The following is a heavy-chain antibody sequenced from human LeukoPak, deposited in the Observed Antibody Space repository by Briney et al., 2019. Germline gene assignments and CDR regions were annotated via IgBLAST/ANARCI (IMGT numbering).Heavy chain of an antibody. J-gene: IGHJ4*02. CDR1: GNSISSGDNY. CDR3: RSQGGIGGSLDY. V-gene: IGHV4-61*02. Sequence: PSQTLSLTCTVFGNSISSGDNYWSWIRQPAGKGLEWIGRIYTSGSTNYNPSLKSRVTISGDTSKNQFSLRLSSVTAADTAGYYFRSQGGIGGSLDYWAREPWSPSPQ. D-gene: IGHD3-16*01. CDR2: IYTSGST.